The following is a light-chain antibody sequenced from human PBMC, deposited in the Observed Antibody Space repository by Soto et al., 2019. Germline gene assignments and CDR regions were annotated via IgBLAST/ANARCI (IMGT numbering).Light chain of an antibody. CDR3: SSYTSSITVV. J-gene: IGLJ2*01. CDR1: NSDVGGYNY. Sequence: QSVLTQPASVSGSPGQSITISCTGTNSDVGGYNYVSWYQQHPGKAPKLTIYDVSNRPSGVSNRFSGSKSGNTASLTISWLQAEDEADYYCSSYTSSITVVFGGGTKVTVL. CDR2: DVS. V-gene: IGLV2-14*01.